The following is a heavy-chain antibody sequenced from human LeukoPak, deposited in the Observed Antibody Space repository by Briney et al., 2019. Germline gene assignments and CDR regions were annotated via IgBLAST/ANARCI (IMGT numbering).Heavy chain of an antibody. CDR3: AIPPLSGTGSSRPLAGMDV. CDR2: ISSSGSTI. D-gene: IGHD3-10*01. J-gene: IGHJ6*02. V-gene: IGHV3-11*04. CDR1: GFTFSDYY. Sequence: GGSLRLSCAASGFTFSDYYMSWIRQAPGKGLEWVSYISSSGSTIYYADSVKGRFTISRDNAKNSLYLQMNSLRAEDTAVYYCAIPPLSGTGSSRPLAGMDVWGQGTTVTVSS.